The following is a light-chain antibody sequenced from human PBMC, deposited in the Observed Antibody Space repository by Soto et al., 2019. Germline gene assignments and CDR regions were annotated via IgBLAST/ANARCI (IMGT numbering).Light chain of an antibody. CDR2: SNN. CDR1: SSNIESNT. J-gene: IGLJ2*01. Sequence: QPVLTQPPSASGTPGQRVTIYCSGSSSNIESNTASWYQQLPGTAPKVLIYSNNQRPSGVPDRFSGSRSGTSASLAISGLQSDDEADYYCAAWDDSLNGVVFGAGTQLTVL. CDR3: AAWDDSLNGVV. V-gene: IGLV1-44*01.